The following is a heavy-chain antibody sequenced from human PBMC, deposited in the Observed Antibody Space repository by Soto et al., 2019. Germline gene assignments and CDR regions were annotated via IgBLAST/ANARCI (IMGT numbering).Heavy chain of an antibody. V-gene: IGHV4-59*01. Sequence: SETLSLTCTVSGGSISSYYWSWIRQPPGKGLEWIGYIYYSGSTNYNPSLKSRVTISVDTSKNQFSLKLSSVTAADTAVYYCARVKRGRLVVDAPHFDYWGQGTLVTVSS. J-gene: IGHJ4*02. CDR2: IYYSGST. CDR1: GGSISSYY. D-gene: IGHD2-15*01. CDR3: ARVKRGRLVVDAPHFDY.